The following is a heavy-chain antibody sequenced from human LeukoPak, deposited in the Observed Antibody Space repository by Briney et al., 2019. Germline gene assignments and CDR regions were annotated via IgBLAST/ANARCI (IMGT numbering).Heavy chain of an antibody. D-gene: IGHD3-9*01. Sequence: GESLKISCKGSGYIFTSYWIGWVRQMPGKGLEWMGIIYPGDSDTRYSPSFQGQVTISADKSISTAYLQWSSLKASDTAMYYCARHIGTGYYDILTGPRLNWFDPWGQGTLVTVSS. CDR3: ARHIGTGYYDILTGPRLNWFDP. V-gene: IGHV5-51*01. CDR1: GYIFTSYW. J-gene: IGHJ5*02. CDR2: IYPGDSDT.